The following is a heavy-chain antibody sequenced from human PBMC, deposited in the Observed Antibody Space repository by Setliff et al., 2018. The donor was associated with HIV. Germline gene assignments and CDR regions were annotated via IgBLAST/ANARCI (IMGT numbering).Heavy chain of an antibody. CDR2: INPNGGYT. D-gene: IGHD6-6*01. V-gene: IGHV1-2*02. Sequence: ASVKVSCKASGYIFTDYYIHWVRQAPGQGLEWMGWINPNGGYTNYAQKFLGRVTMTQDTSFTTAYLELSRLGSDDTAMYYCARDHSPAGPASRPRNFDYWGQGTLVTVSS. J-gene: IGHJ4*02. CDR1: GYIFTDYY. CDR3: ARDHSPAGPASRPRNFDY.